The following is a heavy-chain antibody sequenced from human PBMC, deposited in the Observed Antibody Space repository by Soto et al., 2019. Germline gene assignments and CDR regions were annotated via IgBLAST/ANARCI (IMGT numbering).Heavy chain of an antibody. CDR1: GCTFTGYY. CDR3: AREPPGLADKFRSGEAFDI. V-gene: IGHV1-2*02. Sequence: ASVKVSCKASGCTFTGYYMHWVRQAPGQGLEWMGWINPNSGGTNYAQKFQGRVTITRDTSISTANMELRRMRYDDTAVYYCAREPPGLADKFRSGEAFDIWGQGTMVTVSS. D-gene: IGHD2-15*01. J-gene: IGHJ3*02. CDR2: INPNSGGT.